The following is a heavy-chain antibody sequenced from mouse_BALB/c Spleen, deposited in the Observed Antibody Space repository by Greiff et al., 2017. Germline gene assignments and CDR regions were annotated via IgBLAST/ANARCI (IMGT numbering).Heavy chain of an antibody. J-gene: IGHJ1*01. V-gene: IGHV5-17*02. CDR2: ISSGSSTI. CDR3: AREGYYWYFGV. CDR1: GFTFSSFG. Sequence: EVQLVESGGGLVQPGGSRKLSCAASGFTFSSFGMHWVRQAPEKGLEWVAYISSGSSTIYYADTVKGRFTISRDNPKNTLFLQMTSLRSEDTAMYYCAREGYYWYFGVWGAGTTVTVSS.